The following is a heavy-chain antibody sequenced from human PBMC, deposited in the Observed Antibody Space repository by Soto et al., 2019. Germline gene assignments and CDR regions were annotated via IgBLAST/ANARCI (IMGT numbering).Heavy chain of an antibody. Sequence: SETLSLTCTVSGGSISSGCYYWSWIRQHPGKGLVWIGYIYYSGSTYYNPSLKSRVTISVDTSKNQLSLKLSSVTGADMAVYYCASSFGVGEAGPFDYWGQGTLVTVPS. CDR3: ASSFGVGEAGPFDY. CDR2: IYYSGST. D-gene: IGHD6-13*01. CDR1: GGSISSGCYY. J-gene: IGHJ4*02. V-gene: IGHV4-31*03.